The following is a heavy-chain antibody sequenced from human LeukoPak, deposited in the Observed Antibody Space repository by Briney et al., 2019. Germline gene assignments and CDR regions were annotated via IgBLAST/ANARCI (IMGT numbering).Heavy chain of an antibody. CDR1: GFTFSSYA. Sequence: GGSLRLSCATSGFTFSSYAMSWVRQAPGKGLEWISAISGNGVSTYYADSVKGRFTISRDNSKNTMYLQMNSLRAEDTAVFYCAKGSQKIDYWGQGTLVTVSS. CDR2: ISGNGVST. J-gene: IGHJ4*02. V-gene: IGHV3-23*01. CDR3: AKGSQKIDY.